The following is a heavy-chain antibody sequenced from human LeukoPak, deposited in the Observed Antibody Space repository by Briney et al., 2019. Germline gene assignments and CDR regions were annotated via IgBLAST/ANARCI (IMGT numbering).Heavy chain of an antibody. V-gene: IGHV4-39*01. CDR1: GGSITISSYY. CDR3: ARRCPIAVGGRGLWYYGMDV. J-gene: IGHJ6*02. Sequence: SETLSLTCTVSGGSITISSYYWGWIRQPPGKGLEWIGSIYYSGSTYYNPSLKSRVSISVDTSKNQFSLKLSSVTAADTAVYYCARRCPIAVGGRGLWYYGMDVWGQGTTVTVSS. CDR2: IYYSGST. D-gene: IGHD6-13*01.